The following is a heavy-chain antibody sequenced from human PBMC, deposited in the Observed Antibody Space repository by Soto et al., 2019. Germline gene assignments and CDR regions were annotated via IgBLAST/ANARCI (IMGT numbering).Heavy chain of an antibody. CDR1: GGSISSSNYY. CDR3: ARQPLWSGYYFRGMDV. CDR2: IYYSGRT. J-gene: IGHJ6*02. D-gene: IGHD3-3*01. V-gene: IGHV4-31*03. Sequence: QVQLQESGPGLVKPSQTLSLTCTVSGGSISSSNYYWSWIRQLPGKGLEGIGYIYYSGRTYYNPSLKTRLTLSIDTSKNQFSLKLTSVTAADTAVYYCARQPLWSGYYFRGMDVWGQGTTVTVSS.